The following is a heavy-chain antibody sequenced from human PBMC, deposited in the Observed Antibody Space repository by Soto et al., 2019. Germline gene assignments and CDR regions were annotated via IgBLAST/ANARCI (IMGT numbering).Heavy chain of an antibody. D-gene: IGHD4-17*01. CDR3: AKFHVALSTVTTLRGDYYYYGMDV. CDR1: GFTFSSYA. Sequence: GGSLRLSCAASGFTFSSYAMSWVRQAPGKGLEWVSAISGSGGSTYYADSVKGRFTISRDNSKNTLYLQMNSLRAEDTAVYYCAKFHVALSTVTTLRGDYYYYGMDVWGQGTTITVSS. J-gene: IGHJ6*02. V-gene: IGHV3-23*01. CDR2: ISGSGGST.